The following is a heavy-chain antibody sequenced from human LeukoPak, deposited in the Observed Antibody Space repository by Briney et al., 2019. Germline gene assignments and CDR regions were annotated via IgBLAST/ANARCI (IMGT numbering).Heavy chain of an antibody. V-gene: IGHV1-2*02. D-gene: IGHD3-22*01. CDR1: GYTFTGYY. CDR2: INPNSGGT. Sequence: ASLKVSCKASGYTFTGYYMHWVRQAPGQGLEWMGWINPNSGGTNYAQKFQGRVTMTRDTSNSTAYMELSRLRSDDTAVYYCARSYDSSGYSDYWGQGTLVTVCS. J-gene: IGHJ4*02. CDR3: ARSYDSSGYSDY.